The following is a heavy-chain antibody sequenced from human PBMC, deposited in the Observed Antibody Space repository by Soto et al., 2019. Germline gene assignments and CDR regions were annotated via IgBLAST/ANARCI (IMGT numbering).Heavy chain of an antibody. CDR2: LYHSGST. CDR1: GYPISSGYY. CDR3: ARNSYYDFWSGYQRGLDL. Sequence: LSLTCAVSGYPISSGYYWGWIRQSPGKGLEWIGSLYHSGSTYYNPSLKSRVTISVDSSKNQFSLRLTSVTAADTAVYYCARNSYYDFWSGYQRGLDLWGQGTVVTVSS. J-gene: IGHJ4*02. V-gene: IGHV4-38-2*01. D-gene: IGHD3-3*01.